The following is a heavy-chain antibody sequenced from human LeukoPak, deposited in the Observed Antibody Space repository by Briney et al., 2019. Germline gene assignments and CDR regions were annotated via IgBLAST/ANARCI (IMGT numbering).Heavy chain of an antibody. Sequence: GGSLRLSCAASGFTFSSYSMNWVRQAPGKGLEWVSYISSSSSTIYYADSVKGRFTISRDNAENSLYLQMNSLRAEDTAVYYCARDHHRRLYDSQARDTFDIWGQGTMVTVSS. CDR3: ARDHHRRLYDSQARDTFDI. D-gene: IGHD3-22*01. CDR1: GFTFSSYS. J-gene: IGHJ3*02. CDR2: ISSSSSTI. V-gene: IGHV3-48*01.